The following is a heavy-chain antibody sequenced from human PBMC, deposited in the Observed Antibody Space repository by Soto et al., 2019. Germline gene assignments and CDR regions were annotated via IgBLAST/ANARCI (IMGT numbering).Heavy chain of an antibody. CDR2: IYHSGST. CDR1: GGSISSGGYS. Sequence: QLQLQESGSGLVKPSQTLSLTCAVSGGSISSGGYSWSWIRQPPGKGLEWIGYIYHSGSTYYNPSLKSRVTISVDRSKNQFSLKLSSVTAADTAVYYCARERYYGSGYNWFDPWGQVTLVTVSS. J-gene: IGHJ5*02. CDR3: ARERYYGSGYNWFDP. V-gene: IGHV4-30-2*01. D-gene: IGHD3-10*01.